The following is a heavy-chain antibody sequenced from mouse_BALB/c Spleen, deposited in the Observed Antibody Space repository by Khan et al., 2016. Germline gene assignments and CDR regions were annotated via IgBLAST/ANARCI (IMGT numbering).Heavy chain of an antibody. CDR2: VDPETGGT. Sequence: QVRLQQSGAELVRPGASVTLSCKASGYTFSDYEMHWVKQTPVHGLEWIGAVDPETGGTAYNQKFKGQATLTAGRSSSTAYMELRSLTSEDSAVYYCTRKGIFYGNYDFDYWGQGTTLKVSS. CDR3: TRKGIFYGNYDFDY. CDR1: GYTFSDYE. D-gene: IGHD2-1*01. V-gene: IGHV1-15*01. J-gene: IGHJ2*01.